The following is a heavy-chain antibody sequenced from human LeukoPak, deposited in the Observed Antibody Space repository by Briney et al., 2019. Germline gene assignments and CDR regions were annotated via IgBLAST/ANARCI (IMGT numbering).Heavy chain of an antibody. Sequence: SETLSLTCVVYSGLFSGYFWRWLRQPPGKGLEWIGEITPSGSTNYNPSLKSRVSISIDTSKKKLSLRLTSVTAADSAVYYCSSSFYYDSRDYWGQGTLVTVSS. V-gene: IGHV4-34*01. CDR1: SGLFSGYF. CDR2: ITPSGST. J-gene: IGHJ4*02. D-gene: IGHD3-22*01. CDR3: SSSFYYDSRDY.